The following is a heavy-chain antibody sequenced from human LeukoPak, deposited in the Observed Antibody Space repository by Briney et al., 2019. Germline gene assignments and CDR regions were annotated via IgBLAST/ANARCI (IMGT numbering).Heavy chain of an antibody. Sequence: PGGSLRLSCAASGFTFSSHEMSWVRQAPGKGLEWVSYISSSGSNIYYADSVKGRFTISRDNAKNSLYLQMNSLRAEDTAVYYCARVGWGYSYGTATDYWRQGTLVTVSS. D-gene: IGHD5-18*01. CDR1: GFTFSSHE. J-gene: IGHJ4*02. CDR2: ISSSGSNI. V-gene: IGHV3-48*03. CDR3: ARVGWGYSYGTATDY.